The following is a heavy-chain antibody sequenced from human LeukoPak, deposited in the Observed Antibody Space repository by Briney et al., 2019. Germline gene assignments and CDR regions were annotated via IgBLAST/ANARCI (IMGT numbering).Heavy chain of an antibody. J-gene: IGHJ4*02. CDR2: FDPEDGET. CDR3: ATHLGGGTSYGFDY. V-gene: IGHV1-24*01. CDR1: GYTLTELS. Sequence: GASVKVSCKVSGYTLTELSMHWVRQAPGKGLEWMGGFDPEDGETIYAQKFQGRVTMTEDTSTDTAYMELSSLRSEDTAVYYRATHLGGGTSYGFDYWGRGTLVTVSS. D-gene: IGHD5-18*01.